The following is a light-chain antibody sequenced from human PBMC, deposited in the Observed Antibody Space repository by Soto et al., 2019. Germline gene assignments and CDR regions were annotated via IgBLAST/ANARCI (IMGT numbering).Light chain of an antibody. CDR2: ALS. Sequence: EIVVTQAPLSLAVTPGEPASISCRSSRSLFNRDDGNTYIDWYLQKPGQSPQLLIYALSYRASGVSDRFNGSGSGIDFTLKISRVEAEDVGVYYCLQRIDVPFTFGPETKVYI. J-gene: IGKJ3*01. CDR3: LQRIDVPFT. CDR1: RSLFNRDDGNTY. V-gene: IGKV2-40*01.